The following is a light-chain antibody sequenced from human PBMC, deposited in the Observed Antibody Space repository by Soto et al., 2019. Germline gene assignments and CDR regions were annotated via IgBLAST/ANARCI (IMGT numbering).Light chain of an antibody. CDR3: CSYRRLSTVV. J-gene: IGLJ2*01. V-gene: IGLV2-14*01. Sequence: QSVLTQPASVSGSPGQSITISCTGTSSDVGGYNHVSWYQHSPGKAPKLILFAVSDRPSGVSHRFSGSKSGNTASLTISGLQAEDEADYYCCSYRRLSTVVFGGGTKLTVL. CDR1: SSDVGGYNH. CDR2: AVS.